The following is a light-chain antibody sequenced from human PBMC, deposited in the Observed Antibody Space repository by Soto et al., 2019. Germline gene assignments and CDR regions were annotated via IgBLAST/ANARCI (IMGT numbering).Light chain of an antibody. Sequence: DIQMTQSPSTLSASVGDRIIFTCRASESISSWLAWYQQKPGKAPKLLIYKASTLESGVPSRFSASGSGTEFTLTISSLQPDGSATYFCHQYIASYTFVGGTKV. J-gene: IGKJ4*01. CDR3: HQYIASYT. CDR2: KAS. CDR1: ESISSW. V-gene: IGKV1-5*03.